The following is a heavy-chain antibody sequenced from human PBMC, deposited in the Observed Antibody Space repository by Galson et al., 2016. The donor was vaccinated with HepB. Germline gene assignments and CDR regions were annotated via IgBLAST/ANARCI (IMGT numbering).Heavy chain of an antibody. Sequence: SVKVSCKASGYSFTSYGIAWVRQAPGQGLEWMGWISDYNGDRNYARKFQGRVTLTTDTSTTTVYMELTSLRSDDAAVYFCARGSSWRYFDYWGQGTQVTVSS. CDR3: ARGSSWRYFDY. J-gene: IGHJ4*02. CDR1: GYSFTSYG. D-gene: IGHD6-13*01. V-gene: IGHV1-18*01. CDR2: ISDYNGDR.